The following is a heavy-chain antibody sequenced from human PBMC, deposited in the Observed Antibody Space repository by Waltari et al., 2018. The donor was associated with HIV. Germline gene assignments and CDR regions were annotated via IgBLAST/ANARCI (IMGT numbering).Heavy chain of an antibody. V-gene: IGHV3-33*01. CDR2: IWHDANNQ. J-gene: IGHJ4*02. Sequence: QVQLVESGGGVVQPGKSLRLSCAASGFPFISYALHWVRQAPGKGLEWVAVIWHDANNQYYADSVQGRFTISRDNSKNTLYLQMNSLRAEDTALYYCARDSPAFSRGTEELDYWGQGTLVTVSS. CDR3: ARDSPAFSRGTEELDY. CDR1: GFPFISYA. D-gene: IGHD2-2*01.